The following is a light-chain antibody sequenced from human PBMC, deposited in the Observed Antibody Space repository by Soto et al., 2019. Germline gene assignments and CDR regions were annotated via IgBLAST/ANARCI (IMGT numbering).Light chain of an antibody. CDR3: SAWDASLNGYV. V-gene: IGLV1-44*01. CDR2: SNY. Sequence: QSVLTQPPSASGTPGQRGTISCSGNSSKIGSKTVNWYQQLPGTAPKLLIYSNYQRPSGVPDRFSGSKSGTSASLAISGLQSEDEADYYCSAWDASLNGYVFGTGTKVTVL. CDR1: SSKIGSKT. J-gene: IGLJ1*01.